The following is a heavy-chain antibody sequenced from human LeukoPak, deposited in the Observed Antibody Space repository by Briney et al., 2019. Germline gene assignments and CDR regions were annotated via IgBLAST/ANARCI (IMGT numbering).Heavy chain of an antibody. CDR2: IYYSGST. Sequence: SETLSLTCTVSGGSISSSSYYWGWIRQPPGKGLEWIGSIYYSGSTYYNPSLKSRVTISVDTSKNQFSLKLSSVTAADTAVYYCARHSRPTNPYHYYGMDVWGQGTTVTVSS. V-gene: IGHV4-39*01. CDR3: ARHSRPTNPYHYYGMDV. CDR1: GGSISSSSYY. J-gene: IGHJ6*02.